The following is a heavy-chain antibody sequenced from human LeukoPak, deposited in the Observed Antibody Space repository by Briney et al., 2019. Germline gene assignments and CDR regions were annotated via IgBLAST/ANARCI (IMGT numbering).Heavy chain of an antibody. CDR1: GFTFSSYA. CDR2: ISGSGGSI. D-gene: IGHD5-12*01. Sequence: GGSLRLSCAASGFTFSSYAMSWVRQAPGQGLEWVSAISGSGGSIYYADSVKGRFTISRDNSKNTMYLQMNSLRAEDTAVYYCAKDCDIVATYFDYWGQGTLVTVSS. V-gene: IGHV3-23*01. J-gene: IGHJ4*02. CDR3: AKDCDIVATYFDY.